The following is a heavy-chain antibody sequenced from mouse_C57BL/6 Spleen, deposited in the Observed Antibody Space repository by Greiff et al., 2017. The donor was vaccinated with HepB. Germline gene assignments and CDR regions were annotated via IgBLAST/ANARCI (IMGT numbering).Heavy chain of an antibody. D-gene: IGHD4-1*01. CDR1: GYTFTSYW. CDR2: IDPSDSET. J-gene: IGHJ4*01. CDR3: AREGNWDPYYAMDY. Sequence: QVQLQQPGAELVRPGSSVKLSCKASGYTFTSYWMHWVKQRPIQGLEWIGNIDPSDSETHYNQKFKDKATLTADKSSSTAYMQLSSLTSEDSAVYFCAREGNWDPYYAMDYWGQGTSVTVSS. V-gene: IGHV1-52*01.